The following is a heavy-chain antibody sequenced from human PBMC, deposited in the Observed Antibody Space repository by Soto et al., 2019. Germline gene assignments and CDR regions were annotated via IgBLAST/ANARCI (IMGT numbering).Heavy chain of an antibody. Sequence: SVKVSCKASGGTFSSYAISWVLQSPLQGLDWMGGIIPIFGTANYAQKFQGRVTITADKSTSTAYMELSSLRSEDTAVYYCARGGYYDSSGYYVIDYWGQGTLVTVSS. V-gene: IGHV1-69*06. J-gene: IGHJ4*02. CDR2: IIPIFGTA. CDR1: GGTFSSYA. D-gene: IGHD3-22*01. CDR3: ARGGYYDSSGYYVIDY.